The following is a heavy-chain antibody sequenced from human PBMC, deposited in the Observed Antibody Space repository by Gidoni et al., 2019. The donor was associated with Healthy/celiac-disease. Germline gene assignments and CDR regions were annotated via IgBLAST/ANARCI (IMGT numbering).Heavy chain of an antibody. V-gene: IGHV3-23*01. CDR1: GFTFSSYA. CDR3: AKEGGSSWSPWFDP. J-gene: IGHJ5*02. Sequence: LESGGGLVQPGGSLRLSCAASGFTFSSYAMSWVRQAPGKGLEWVSGISGSGGSTYHADSVKGRFTISRDNSKNTLYLQMNSLRAEDTAVYYCAKEGGSSWSPWFDPWGQGTLVTVSS. D-gene: IGHD6-13*01. CDR2: ISGSGGST.